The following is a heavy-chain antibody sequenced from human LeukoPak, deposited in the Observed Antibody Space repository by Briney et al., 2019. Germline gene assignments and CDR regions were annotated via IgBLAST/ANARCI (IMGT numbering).Heavy chain of an antibody. CDR3: AKDKGREGDY. CDR1: GFPFRNYG. V-gene: IGHV3-30*18. CDR2: ISADGIDK. J-gene: IGHJ4*02. Sequence: PGRSLSLSFAASGFPFRNYGMHWVRQAPGKGLEWVAVISADGIDKYYADSVKGRFTISRDSSKNTLYLQMSSLRPEDTAVYYCAKDKGREGDYWGQGNLVTVSS.